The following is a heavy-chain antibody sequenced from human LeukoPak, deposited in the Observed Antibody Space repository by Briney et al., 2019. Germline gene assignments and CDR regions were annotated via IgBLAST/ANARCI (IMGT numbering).Heavy chain of an antibody. CDR3: ARDGGGITIFGVALNWFDP. CDR2: ISSSSSYI. CDR1: GFTFSSYS. V-gene: IGHV3-21*01. D-gene: IGHD3-3*01. J-gene: IGHJ5*02. Sequence: GGSLRLSCAASGFTFSSYSMNWVRQAPGKGLEWVSSISSSSSYIYYADSVKGRFTIFRDNAKNSLYLQMNSLRAEDTAVYYCARDGGGITIFGVALNWFDPWGQGTLVTVSS.